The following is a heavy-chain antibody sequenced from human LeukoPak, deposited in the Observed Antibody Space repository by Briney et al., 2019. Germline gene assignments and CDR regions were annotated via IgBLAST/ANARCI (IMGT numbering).Heavy chain of an antibody. V-gene: IGHV4-30-2*01. CDR3: ARDTAMAINWFDP. D-gene: IGHD5-18*01. CDR2: IYHSGST. J-gene: IGHJ5*02. Sequence: PSETLSLTCTVSGGSISSGGYYWSWIRQPPGKGLEWIGYIYHSGSTYYNPSLKSRVTISVDRSKNQFSLKLSSVTAADTAVYYCARDTAMAINWFDPWGQGTLVTVSS. CDR1: GGSISSGGYY.